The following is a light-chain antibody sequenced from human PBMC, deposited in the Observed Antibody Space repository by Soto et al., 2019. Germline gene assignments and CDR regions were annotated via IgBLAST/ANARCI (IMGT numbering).Light chain of an antibody. CDR3: QQTYSTPRT. CDR1: QSITTY. V-gene: IGKV1-39*01. J-gene: IGKJ1*01. Sequence: DIQMTQSPSSLSASVGDRVTITCRASQSITTYLNWYQEKPGKAPKLLIYAASSLQSGVPSSFSGSGSGTDFTLTVSHLQPEDFATYYCQQTYSTPRTFGQGTKVEIK. CDR2: AAS.